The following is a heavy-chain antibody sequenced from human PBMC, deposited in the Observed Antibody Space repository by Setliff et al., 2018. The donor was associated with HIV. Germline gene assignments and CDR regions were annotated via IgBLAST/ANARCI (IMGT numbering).Heavy chain of an antibody. Sequence: ASVKVSCKASGYTFPTYAITWVRQAPGQGLEWMGWIGAYNGNANYAQKFQGRVTMTTDTSTSTAYVELRSLRSDDTAVYFCARDPALTYSGYVYWYFDLWGRGTLVTVSS. D-gene: IGHD5-12*01. J-gene: IGHJ2*01. CDR1: GYTFPTYA. CDR3: ARDPALTYSGYVYWYFDL. CDR2: IGAYNGNA. V-gene: IGHV1-18*01.